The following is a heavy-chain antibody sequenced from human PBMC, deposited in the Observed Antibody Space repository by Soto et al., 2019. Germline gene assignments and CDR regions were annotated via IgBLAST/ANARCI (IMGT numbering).Heavy chain of an antibody. D-gene: IGHD6-6*01. V-gene: IGHV4-31*03. CDR2: IYYSGST. CDR3: AREEQLVRYYGMDV. J-gene: IGHJ6*02. CDR1: GGCMSSGGYY. Sequence: PLSVTCTDSGGCMSSGGYYWSWIRQHPGKGLEWIGYIYYSGSTYYNPSLKGRVTISVDTSKNQFSLKLSSVTAADTAVYYCAREEQLVRYYGMDVWGQGTTVTVSS.